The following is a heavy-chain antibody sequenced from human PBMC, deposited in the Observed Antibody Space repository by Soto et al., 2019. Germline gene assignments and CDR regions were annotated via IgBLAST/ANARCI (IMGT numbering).Heavy chain of an antibody. CDR1: GGTFSSYF. D-gene: IGHD6-13*01. V-gene: IGHV1-69*13. J-gene: IGHJ6*02. Sequence: SVKVSCKVSGGTFSSYFINWVRQAPGQGLEWVGGIIPVFGTGSYAEKFQGRVTITADESTSTAYMELSRLRSDDTAVYYCARETPSAAAAYYYYGLDVWGQGTTVTVSS. CDR2: IIPVFGTG. CDR3: ARETPSAAAAYYYYGLDV.